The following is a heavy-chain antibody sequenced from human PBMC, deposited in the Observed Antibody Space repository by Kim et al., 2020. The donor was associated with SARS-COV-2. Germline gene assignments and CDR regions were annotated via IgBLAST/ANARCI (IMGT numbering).Heavy chain of an antibody. D-gene: IGHD3-10*01. Sequence: SETLSLTCNVSGASSSTYYWSWIRQPPGKGLEWIGYISYSGSTNYNPSLKRRLTISIDTATSHFSLNLNSVTAADTAAYYCATLRFGGSYFDYWVQGALV. J-gene: IGHJ4*02. CDR1: GASSSTYY. V-gene: IGHV4-59*01. CDR3: ATLRFGGSYFDY. CDR2: ISYSGST.